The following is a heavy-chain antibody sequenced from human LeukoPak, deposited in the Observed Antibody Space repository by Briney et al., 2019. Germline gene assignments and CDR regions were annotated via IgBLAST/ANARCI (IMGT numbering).Heavy chain of an antibody. V-gene: IGHV4-4*02. CDR1: GDSITSYAW. J-gene: IGHJ5*02. D-gene: IGHD3-22*01. Sequence: TSETLSLTCSVSGDSITSYAWWSWVRQPPGKGLEWIGEIHLNGITNYNPSLKSRVTMSIDKSNNQFSLNLSSVTAADTAVYYCARVISSAWRQNDLWGQGTLVTV. CDR2: IHLNGIT. CDR3: ARVISSAWRQNDL.